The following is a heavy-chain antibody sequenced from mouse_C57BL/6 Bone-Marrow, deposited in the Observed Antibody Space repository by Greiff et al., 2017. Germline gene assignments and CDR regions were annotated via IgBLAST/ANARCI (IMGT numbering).Heavy chain of an antibody. CDR1: GYTFTSYW. J-gene: IGHJ3*01. CDR3: TRGEEAWFAY. Sequence: QVQLQQPGAELVKPGASVKLSCKASGYTFTSYWMQWVKQRPGQGLEWIGEIDPSDSYTNYNQKFKGKATLTVDTSSSTAYMQLSSLTSEDSADYCCTRGEEAWFAYWGQGTLVTVSA. V-gene: IGHV1-50*01. CDR2: IDPSDSYT.